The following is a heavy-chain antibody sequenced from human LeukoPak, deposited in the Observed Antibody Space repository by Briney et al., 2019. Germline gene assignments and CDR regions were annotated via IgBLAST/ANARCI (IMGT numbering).Heavy chain of an antibody. J-gene: IGHJ4*02. CDR3: ARGPHCSGGSCYFDY. CDR2: IGTAGDT. CDR1: GFTFSSYD. Sequence: GGSLRLSCAASGFTFSSYDMRWVRQATGKGLEWVSAIGTAGDTYYPGSVKGRFTISRENAKNSLYLQMNSLRAGDTAVYYCARGPHCSGGSCYFDYWGQGTLVTVSS. V-gene: IGHV3-13*01. D-gene: IGHD2-15*01.